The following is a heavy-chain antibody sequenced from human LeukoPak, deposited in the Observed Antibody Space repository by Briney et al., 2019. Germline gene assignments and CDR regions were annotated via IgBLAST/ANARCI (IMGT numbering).Heavy chain of an antibody. CDR1: GGSISSYY. D-gene: IGHD4-11*01. V-gene: IGHV4-59*08. CDR3: ARLTVASSYYYYGMDV. J-gene: IGHJ6*02. CDR2: IYYSGST. Sequence: SETLSLTCTVSGGSISSYYWSWIRQPPGKGLEWSGHIYYSGSTNYNPSLKSRVTISVDTSKNQFSLKLSSVTAADTAVYYCARLTVASSYYYYGMDVWGQGTTVTVSS.